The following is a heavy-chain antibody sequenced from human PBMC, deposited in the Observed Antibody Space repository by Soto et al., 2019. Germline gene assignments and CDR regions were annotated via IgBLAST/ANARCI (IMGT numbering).Heavy chain of an antibody. CDR2: IWYDGSNK. D-gene: IGHD6-13*01. J-gene: IGHJ4*02. CDR1: GFTFSSYG. Sequence: QVQLVESGGGVVQPGRSLRLSCAASGFTFSSYGMHWVRQAPGKGLEWVAVIWYDGSNKYYADSVKGRFTISRDNAKNTLDLQMNSLRAEDRVVYYGARDSCSWFDYWGQGTLVTVSS. CDR3: ARDSCSWFDY. V-gene: IGHV3-33*01.